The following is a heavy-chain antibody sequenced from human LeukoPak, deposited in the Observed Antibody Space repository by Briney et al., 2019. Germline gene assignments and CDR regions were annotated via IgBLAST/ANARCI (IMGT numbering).Heavy chain of an antibody. J-gene: IGHJ4*02. D-gene: IGHD3-22*01. CDR2: IDPSDSYT. CDR3: ARERHPGSGYYWFDY. V-gene: IGHV5-10-1*01. Sequence: GESLKISCKGSGYSFTSYWISWVRQMPGKGLEWMGRIDPSDSYTNYSPSFQGHVTISADKSISTAYLQWSSLKASDTAMYYCARERHPGSGYYWFDYWGQGTLVTVSS. CDR1: GYSFTSYW.